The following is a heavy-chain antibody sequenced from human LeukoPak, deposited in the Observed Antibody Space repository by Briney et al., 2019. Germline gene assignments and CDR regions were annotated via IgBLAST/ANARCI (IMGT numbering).Heavy chain of an antibody. CDR3: AKDRRQQPLDY. V-gene: IGHV3-7*01. Sequence: QPGGSLRLSCAASGFIFSNYWMTWVRQAPGKGLEWVASIKFDGSEKYYVDSVKGRFTISRDNSKNTLYLQMNSLRAEDTAVYYCAKDRRQQPLDYWGQGTLVTVSS. CDR1: GFIFSNYW. J-gene: IGHJ4*02. CDR2: IKFDGSEK. D-gene: IGHD6-13*01.